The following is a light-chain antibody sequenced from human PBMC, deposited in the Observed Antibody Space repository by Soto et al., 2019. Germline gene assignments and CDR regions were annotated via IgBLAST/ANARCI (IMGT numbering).Light chain of an antibody. V-gene: IGKV3-15*01. CDR1: QSVSSK. J-gene: IGKJ4*02. Sequence: DIVMTQSPATLSVSPGESATLSCRASQSVSSKLAWYQRKPGQAPRLLIYDASTRATGVPARFSGSGSGTEFSLTISSPQSEDFAVYYCQQYNSWLLTFGGGTKVEIK. CDR3: QQYNSWLLT. CDR2: DAS.